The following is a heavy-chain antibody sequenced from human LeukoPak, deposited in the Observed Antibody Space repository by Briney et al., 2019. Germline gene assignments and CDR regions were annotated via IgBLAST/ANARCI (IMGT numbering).Heavy chain of an antibody. Sequence: GGSLRLSCAASGFTFSSYWMSWVRQAPGKGLEWVANIKEDGSEKYSVDSVEGRFTISRDNAKNSLYLQMNSLRAEDTAVYYCARDPNGDYVGAFDMWGPGTMVTVSS. CDR1: GFTFSSYW. CDR2: IKEDGSEK. D-gene: IGHD4-17*01. CDR3: ARDPNGDYVGAFDM. V-gene: IGHV3-7*01. J-gene: IGHJ3*02.